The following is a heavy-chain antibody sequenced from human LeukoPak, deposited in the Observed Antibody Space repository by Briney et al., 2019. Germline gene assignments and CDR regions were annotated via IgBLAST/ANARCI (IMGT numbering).Heavy chain of an antibody. CDR3: AKKEGPATIEAFDI. CDR1: GFTFSSYG. CDR2: IRYDGSNK. V-gene: IGHV3-30*02. J-gene: IGHJ3*02. Sequence: GGSLRLSCAASGFTFSSYGMHWVRQAPGKGLEWVAFIRYDGSNKYYADSVKGRFTISRDNSKNTLYLQMNSLRAEDTAVYYCAKKEGPATIEAFDIWGQGTMVTVSS. D-gene: IGHD2-2*01.